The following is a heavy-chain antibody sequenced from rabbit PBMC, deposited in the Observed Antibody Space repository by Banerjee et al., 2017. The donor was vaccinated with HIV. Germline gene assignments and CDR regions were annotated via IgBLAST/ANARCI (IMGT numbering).Heavy chain of an antibody. CDR2: IDGGSSGST. CDR1: GFSFSSSYY. J-gene: IGHJ4*01. D-gene: IGHD8-1*01. Sequence: QSLEESGGDLVKPGASLTLTCTASGFSFSSSYYMCWVRQAPGKGLEWIACIDGGSSGSTYYASWAKGRFTISKTSSTTVDLKMTSLTAADTATYFCARGAGNSYYTGPFYLNLWGPGTLVTVS. CDR3: ARGAGNSYYTGPFYLNL. V-gene: IGHV1S40*01.